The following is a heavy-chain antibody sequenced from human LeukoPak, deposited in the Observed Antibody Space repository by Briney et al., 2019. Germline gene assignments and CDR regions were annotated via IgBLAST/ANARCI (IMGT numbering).Heavy chain of an antibody. D-gene: IGHD6-19*01. CDR1: GGSISSSSYY. V-gene: IGHV4-39*01. CDR2: IYYSGST. J-gene: IGHJ4*02. CDR3: ASRPYSSGWYVLDY. Sequence: SETLSLTCTVSGGSISSSSYYWGWIRQPPGKGLEWIGSIYYSGSTYYNPSLKSRVTISVDTSKNQFSLKLSSVTAADTAVYYCASRPYSSGWYVLDYWGQETLVTVSS.